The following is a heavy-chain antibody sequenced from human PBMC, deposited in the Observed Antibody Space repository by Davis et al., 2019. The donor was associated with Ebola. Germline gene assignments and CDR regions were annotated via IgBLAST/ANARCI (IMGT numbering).Heavy chain of an antibody. CDR3: ARQYCRGGGTCYYLFDT. V-gene: IGHV5-51*01. Sequence: GESLKISCRTSGYSFEYYWIAWVRQRPGKGLEWLGIISPYDSDARYSPSFQGQVTMSVDKSISTAYVQWDSLKASDTAMYYCARQYCRGGGTCYYLFDTWGQGTLVTVSS. CDR2: ISPYDSDA. J-gene: IGHJ4*02. D-gene: IGHD2-15*01. CDR1: GYSFEYYW.